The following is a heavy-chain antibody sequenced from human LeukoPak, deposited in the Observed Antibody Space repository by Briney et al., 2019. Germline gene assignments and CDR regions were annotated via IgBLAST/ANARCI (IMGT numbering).Heavy chain of an antibody. D-gene: IGHD2-2*01. J-gene: IGHJ4*02. CDR3: ARLSKDTVVLPAAMAHYFDY. CDR2: ISHSGRTM. Sequence: GGSLRLSCAASGFTFSDYYMSWIRQAPGKGLEWVSYISHSGRTMYYADSVKGRFTISRDNAKNSLYLQMNSLRAGDTAVYYCARLSKDTVVLPAAMAHYFDYWGQGTLVTVSS. CDR1: GFTFSDYY. V-gene: IGHV3-11*01.